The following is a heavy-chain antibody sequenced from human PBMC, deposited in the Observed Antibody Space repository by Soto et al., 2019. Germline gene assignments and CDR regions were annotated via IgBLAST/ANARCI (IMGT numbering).Heavy chain of an antibody. CDR1: GFNFGSYG. V-gene: IGHV3-23*01. J-gene: IGHJ6*02. CDR3: AKGLGNAKEV. D-gene: IGHD2-8*01. CDR2: LTASGLNT. Sequence: PGGSLRLSCSASGFNFGSYGMSWVRQAPGKGLEWVSGLTASGLNTYYTDSVKGRFTISRDNSRNTVYLQMSGLRVEDAAVFHCAKGLGNAKEVWGQGTTVTVSS.